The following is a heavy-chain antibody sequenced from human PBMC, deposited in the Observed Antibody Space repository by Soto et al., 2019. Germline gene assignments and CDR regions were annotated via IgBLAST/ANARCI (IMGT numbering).Heavy chain of an antibody. CDR2: INSDGSST. V-gene: IGHV3-74*01. Sequence: AGGALRLSCASSGFTFSIYWMPWVRQAPGKGLVWVSRINSDGSSTSYADSVKGRFTISRDNAKNTLYLQMNSLRAEDTAVYYCARGPYYYYGMDVWGQGTTVTVSS. CDR1: GFTFSIYW. J-gene: IGHJ6*01. CDR3: ARGPYYYYGMDV.